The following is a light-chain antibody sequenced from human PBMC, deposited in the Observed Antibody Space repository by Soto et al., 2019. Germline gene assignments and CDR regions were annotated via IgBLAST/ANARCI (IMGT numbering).Light chain of an antibody. CDR1: SSDVGAYNY. J-gene: IGLJ1*01. CDR2: EVS. CDR3: SSYAGGNNLYV. V-gene: IGLV2-8*01. Sequence: QSALTQPPSASGSPGQSVTISCTGTSSDVGAYNYVSWYQQHPGKAPKLLIYEVSKRPSGVPDRLSGSKSGNTASLTVSGLQAEDEADYYCSSYAGGNNLYVFGTGTKVPS.